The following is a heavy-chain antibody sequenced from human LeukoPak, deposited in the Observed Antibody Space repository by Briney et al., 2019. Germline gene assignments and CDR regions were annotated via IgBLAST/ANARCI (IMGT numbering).Heavy chain of an antibody. CDR1: GFTFSSYW. D-gene: IGHD2-15*01. J-gene: IGHJ3*02. Sequence: GGSLRLSCAASGFTFSSYWMSWVRQAPGKGLEWVANIKQDGSEKYYVDSVKGRFTISRDNAKNSLYLQMNSLRAEDTALYYCAKDMIHCSGGSCYWAPDAFDIWGQGTMVTVSS. V-gene: IGHV3-7*03. CDR3: AKDMIHCSGGSCYWAPDAFDI. CDR2: IKQDGSEK.